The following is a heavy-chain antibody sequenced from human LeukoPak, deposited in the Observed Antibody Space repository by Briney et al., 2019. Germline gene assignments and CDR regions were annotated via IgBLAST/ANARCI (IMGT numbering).Heavy chain of an antibody. Sequence: SETLSLPCTVSGGSFSSGGYYWSWIRQHPGKGLEWIGYIYYSGSTYYNPSLKSRVTISVDTSKNQFPLKLSSVTAADTAVYYCARVGGYSSIDFDYWGQGTLVTVSS. CDR2: IYYSGST. CDR1: GGSFSSGGYY. J-gene: IGHJ4*02. D-gene: IGHD6-13*01. V-gene: IGHV4-31*03. CDR3: ARVGGYSSIDFDY.